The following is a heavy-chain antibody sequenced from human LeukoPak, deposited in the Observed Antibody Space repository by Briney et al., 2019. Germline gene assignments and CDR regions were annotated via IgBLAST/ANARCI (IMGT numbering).Heavy chain of an antibody. D-gene: IGHD6-13*01. CDR2: IGVGGST. V-gene: IGHV3-21*01. Sequence: GGSLRLSCAASGFTFSGYAMNWARQAPGKGLEWVSAIGVGGSTYYADSVKGRFTISRDNAKNSLYLQMNSLRAEDTAVYYCARDRGIAAAGGPFDPWGQGTLVTVSS. CDR1: GFTFSGYA. CDR3: ARDRGIAAAGGPFDP. J-gene: IGHJ5*02.